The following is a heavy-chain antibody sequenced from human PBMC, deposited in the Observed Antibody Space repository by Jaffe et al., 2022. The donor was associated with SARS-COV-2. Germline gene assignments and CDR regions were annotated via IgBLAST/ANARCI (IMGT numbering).Heavy chain of an antibody. V-gene: IGHV3-23*04. J-gene: IGHJ6*03. CDR3: AKEGLEYSSFYYYMDV. CDR2: ISGIGGST. CDR1: GFTFSSYA. D-gene: IGHD6-6*01. Sequence: EVHLVESGGGLVQPGGSLRLSCEASGFTFSSYAMSWVRQAPGKGLEWVSGISGIGGSTYFADSLKGRFTISRDNSKNTVYLQMNSLRGEDTAVYYCAKEGLEYSSFYYYMDVWGKGTTVTVSS.